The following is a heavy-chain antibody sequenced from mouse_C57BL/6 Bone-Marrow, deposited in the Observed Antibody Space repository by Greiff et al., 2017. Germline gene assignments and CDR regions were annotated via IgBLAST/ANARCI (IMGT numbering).Heavy chain of an antibody. J-gene: IGHJ3*01. D-gene: IGHD1-1*01. V-gene: IGHV1-15*01. CDR1: GYTFTDYE. CDR2: IDPETGGT. CDR3: TRKCYDYGSSFAY. Sequence: QVQLQQSGAELVRPGASVTLSCKASGYTFTDYEMHWVKQTPVHGLEWIGAIDPETGGTAYNQKFKGKAILTADKSSSTAYMELRSLTSEVSAVYYCTRKCYDYGSSFAYWGQGTLVTVSA.